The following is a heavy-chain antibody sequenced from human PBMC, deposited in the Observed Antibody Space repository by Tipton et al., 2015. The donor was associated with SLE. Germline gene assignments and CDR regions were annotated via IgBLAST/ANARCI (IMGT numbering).Heavy chain of an antibody. CDR3: ARGRGLGGVD. CDR2: IEQDGSEK. J-gene: IGHJ1*01. D-gene: IGHD2-15*01. Sequence: SLRLSCAASGFTFNNAWMSWVRQAPGKGLEWVANIEQDGSEKYYVDSVKGRFTISRDNAKNSLDLQMNSLRAEDTAVYYCARGRGLGGVDWGQGTLVTVSS. CDR1: GFTFNNAW. V-gene: IGHV3-7*01.